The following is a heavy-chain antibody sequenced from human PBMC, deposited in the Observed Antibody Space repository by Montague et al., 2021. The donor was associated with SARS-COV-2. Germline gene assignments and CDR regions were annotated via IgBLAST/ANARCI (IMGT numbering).Heavy chain of an antibody. V-gene: IGHV6-1*01. D-gene: IGHD3-9*01. CDR2: TYYRSKWDS. Sequence: CAISGDSVSSKSVAWNWIRQSPSRGLEWLGRTYYRSKWDSDYAESVERRLVITPDTSKNQVSLQLNPVIPEDTAVYFCASSGITLTGLDAFDIWGQGTMVTVSS. CDR1: GDSVSSKSVA. CDR3: ASSGITLTGLDAFDI. J-gene: IGHJ3*02.